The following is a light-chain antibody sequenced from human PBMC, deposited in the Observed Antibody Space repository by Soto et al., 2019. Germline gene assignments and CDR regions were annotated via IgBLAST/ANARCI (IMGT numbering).Light chain of an antibody. J-gene: IGKJ3*01. CDR1: QSISRW. CDR2: DAS. CDR3: QRYNTFSGT. Sequence: DIQITLTPPTLSSYLLDIVTITCRASQSISRWLAWYEQKPGKAPKLLIYDASTLESGVPSRFSGRGSGTQFTLTIGSLQPDDFATYYCQRYNTFSGTFGPGANVGIK. V-gene: IGKV1-5*01.